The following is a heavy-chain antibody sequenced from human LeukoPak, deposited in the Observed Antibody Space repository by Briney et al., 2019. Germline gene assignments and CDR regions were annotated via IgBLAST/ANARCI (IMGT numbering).Heavy chain of an antibody. V-gene: IGHV4-4*07. Sequence: SETLSLTCIVSGTSVNNYYWSWIRQPAGKGLEWIGRFYSSGSTNYNLSLTSRVSISVDKSKNQVSLKLESVTAADTAVYYCARERVGYDTSGRGPRFDSWGQGTLVTVSS. CDR2: FYSSGST. D-gene: IGHD3-22*01. CDR1: GTSVNNYY. CDR3: ARERVGYDTSGRGPRFDS. J-gene: IGHJ4*02.